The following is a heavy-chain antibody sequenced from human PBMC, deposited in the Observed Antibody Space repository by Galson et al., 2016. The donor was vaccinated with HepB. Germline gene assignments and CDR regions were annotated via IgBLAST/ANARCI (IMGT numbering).Heavy chain of an antibody. CDR1: GVTFSYYY. CDR3: ARMFPLYSSGWYVRGDGWFDS. V-gene: IGHV3-11*01. J-gene: IGHJ5*01. D-gene: IGHD6-19*01. Sequence: SLRLSCAASGVTFSYYYMSWIRQAPRKGLEWVSYISGDGRTINYADSVKGRFTISRGNAKNSLYLHMNSLTGEDTAVYYCARMFPLYSSGWYVRGDGWFDSWGQGTLVTVSS. CDR2: ISGDGRTI.